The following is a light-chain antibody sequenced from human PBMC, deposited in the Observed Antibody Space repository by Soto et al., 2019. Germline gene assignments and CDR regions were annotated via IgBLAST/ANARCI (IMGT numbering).Light chain of an antibody. CDR1: SSDVGGYNY. CDR3: SSYTISSTHV. V-gene: IGLV2-14*01. Sequence: QSALTQPASVSGSPGQSITISCTGTSSDVGGYNYVSWYQQHPGKAPKLMIYEVSNRPSGVSNRFSGSKSGNTASLTISGLQAEDEADYYCSSYTISSTHVVGGGTK. CDR2: EVS. J-gene: IGLJ2*01.